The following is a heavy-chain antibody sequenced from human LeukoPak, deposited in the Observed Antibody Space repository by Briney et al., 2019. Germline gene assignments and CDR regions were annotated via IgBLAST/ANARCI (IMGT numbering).Heavy chain of an antibody. V-gene: IGHV3-11*04. D-gene: IGHD4-17*01. CDR2: ISSSGSTI. J-gene: IGHJ6*03. CDR1: GFTFSDYY. CDR3: ARHGDLMTTVTKADYYYYMDV. Sequence: PGGSLRLSCAASGFTFSDYYMSWIRQAPGKGLEWVSYISSSGSTIYYADSVKGRFTISRDNAKNSLYLQMNSLRAEDTAVYYCARHGDLMTTVTKADYYYYMDVWGKGTTVTVSS.